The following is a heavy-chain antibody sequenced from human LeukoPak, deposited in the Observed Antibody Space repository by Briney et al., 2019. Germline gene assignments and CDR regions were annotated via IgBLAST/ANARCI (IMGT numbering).Heavy chain of an antibody. D-gene: IGHD3-22*01. Sequence: ASVKVSCKASGYTFTSYYMHWVRQAPGQGLEWMGIINPSGGSTSYAQKFQGRVTMTRDMSTSTVYMELSRLRSDDTAVYYCAREQVASTYYYDSSGYHTYDYWGQGTLVTVSS. J-gene: IGHJ4*02. V-gene: IGHV1-46*01. CDR3: AREQVASTYYYDSSGYHTYDY. CDR1: GYTFTSYY. CDR2: INPSGGST.